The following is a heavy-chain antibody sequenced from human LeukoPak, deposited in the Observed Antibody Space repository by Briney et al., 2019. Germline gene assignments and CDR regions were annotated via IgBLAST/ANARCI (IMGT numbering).Heavy chain of an antibody. CDR3: ARSYSNHLFGMDV. D-gene: IGHD4-11*01. V-gene: IGHV3-66*01. CDR1: GFTVSSYY. J-gene: IGHJ6*02. Sequence: PGGSLRLSCAASGFTVSSYYMTWVRQVPGKGLEWVSVIYSGGSTYYADSVKGRVAISRDNSKNTVFLQMNNVRAEDTAVYYCARSYSNHLFGMDVWGQGTTVTVSS. CDR2: IYSGGST.